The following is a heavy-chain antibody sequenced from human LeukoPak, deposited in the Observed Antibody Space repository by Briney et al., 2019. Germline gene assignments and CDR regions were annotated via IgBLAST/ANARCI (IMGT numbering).Heavy chain of an antibody. J-gene: IGHJ4*02. V-gene: IGHV3-48*01. CDR1: GFTFSTYS. Sequence: GGSLRLSCAASGFTFSTYSMNWVRQAPGKGLEWVSYITGSSTTIYYADSVKGRFTISRDNAKNSLYLQMNSLRAEDTALYYCARDVNGFSSTWYEYWGQGTLVTVSS. CDR3: ARDVNGFSSTWYEY. CDR2: ITGSSTTI. D-gene: IGHD6-13*01.